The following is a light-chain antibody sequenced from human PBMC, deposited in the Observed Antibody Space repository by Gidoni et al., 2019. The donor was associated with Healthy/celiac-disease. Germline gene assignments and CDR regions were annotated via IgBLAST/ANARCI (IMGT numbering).Light chain of an antibody. Sequence: AIQLTQSPSSLSASVGDRVTITCRASQGISSALAWYQQKPGKAPKLLIYDASSLESGVPSRFSGSGSGTDFTLTISSLQPEDFATYYCQQFNNYSPITFXQXTRLEIK. J-gene: IGKJ5*01. V-gene: IGKV1D-13*01. CDR1: QGISSA. CDR3: QQFNNYSPIT. CDR2: DAS.